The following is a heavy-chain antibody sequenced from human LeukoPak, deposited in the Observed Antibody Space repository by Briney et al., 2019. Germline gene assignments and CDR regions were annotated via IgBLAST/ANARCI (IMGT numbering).Heavy chain of an antibody. Sequence: ASVKVSCKASGGTFSSYAINWVRQATGQGLEWMGWINPNSGGTNYAQKLQGRVTMTTDTSTSTAYMELRSLRSDDTAVYYCARDGIRYDFWSGYNTLDYWGQGTLVTVSS. V-gene: IGHV1-18*01. J-gene: IGHJ4*02. CDR2: INPNSGGT. CDR3: ARDGIRYDFWSGYNTLDY. CDR1: GGTFSSYA. D-gene: IGHD3-3*01.